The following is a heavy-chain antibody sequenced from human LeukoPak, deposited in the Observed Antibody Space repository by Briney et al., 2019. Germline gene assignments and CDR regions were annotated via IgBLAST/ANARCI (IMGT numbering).Heavy chain of an antibody. CDR1: GFTFSTSA. Sequence: GGSLRLSCAASGFTFSTSAMSWVRQAPGKGLEWVSAISGSGDKTYYAGSVKGRFTVSRDNSKNTLYLQMNSLRGEDTAVYYCAKDRMVYGYWGQGTLVAVSS. V-gene: IGHV3-23*01. D-gene: IGHD2-8*01. CDR2: ISGSGDKT. CDR3: AKDRMVYGY. J-gene: IGHJ4*02.